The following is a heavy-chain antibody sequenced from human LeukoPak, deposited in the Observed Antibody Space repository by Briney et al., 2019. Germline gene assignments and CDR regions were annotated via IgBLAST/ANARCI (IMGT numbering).Heavy chain of an antibody. J-gene: IGHJ4*02. Sequence: SETLSLTCAVYGGSFSGYYWSWIRQPPGKGLEWIGEINHSGSTNYNPSLKSRVTMSVDTSKSQFSLKVNSMTAADTAVYYCARVDYGDYSKDFDYWGQGTLVTVSS. CDR3: ARVDYGDYSKDFDY. CDR1: GGSFSGYY. CDR2: INHSGST. V-gene: IGHV4-34*01. D-gene: IGHD4-17*01.